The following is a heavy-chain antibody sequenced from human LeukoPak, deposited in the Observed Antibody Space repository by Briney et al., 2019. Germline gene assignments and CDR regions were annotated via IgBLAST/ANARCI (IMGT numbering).Heavy chain of an antibody. J-gene: IGHJ4*02. V-gene: IGHV3-23*01. Sequence: GGSLRLSCAASGFTFSSYGMSWVRQAPGKGLEWVSAISGSGGSTYYADSVKGRFTISRDNSKNTLYLQMNSLRAEDTAVYYCAKVLLYGGNSGYWGQGTLVTVSS. CDR3: AKVLLYGGNSGY. CDR2: ISGSGGST. D-gene: IGHD4-23*01. CDR1: GFTFSSYG.